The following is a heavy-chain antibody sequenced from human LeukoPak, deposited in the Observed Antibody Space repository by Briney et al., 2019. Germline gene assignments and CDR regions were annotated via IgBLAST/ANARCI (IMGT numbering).Heavy chain of an antibody. CDR1: GYTFTGYY. J-gene: IGHJ4*02. CDR3: ARRYDFWSGYYTTGLGVDY. V-gene: IGHV1-2*02. CDR2: INPKSGGT. Sequence: ASVKVSCKASGYTFTGYYMHWVRQAPGQGLEWMGWINPKSGGTDYAQKFQGRVTMTRDTSISTAYMELSRLRSDDTAVYYCARRYDFWSGYYTTGLGVDYWGQGTLVTVSS. D-gene: IGHD3-3*01.